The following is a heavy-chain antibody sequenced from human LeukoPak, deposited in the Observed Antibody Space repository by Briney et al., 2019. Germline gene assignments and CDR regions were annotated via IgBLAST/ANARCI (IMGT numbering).Heavy chain of an antibody. CDR1: GGTFSSYA. CDR2: IIPILGIA. Sequence: SVEVSCKASGGTFSSYAISWVRQAPGQGLEWMGRIIPILGIANYAQKFQGRVTITADKSTSTAYMELSSLRSEDTAVYYCASLFSYYDSSGYYNDYWGQGTLVTVSS. D-gene: IGHD3-22*01. CDR3: ASLFSYYDSSGYYNDY. J-gene: IGHJ4*02. V-gene: IGHV1-69*04.